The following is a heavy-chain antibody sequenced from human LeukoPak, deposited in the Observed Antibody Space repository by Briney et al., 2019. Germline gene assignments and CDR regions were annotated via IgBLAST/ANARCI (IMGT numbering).Heavy chain of an antibody. CDR1: GGSFSGYY. Sequence: TTSETLSLTCAVYGGSFSGYYWSWIRQPPGKGLEWIGEINHSGSTNYNPSLKSRVTISEDTSKTQFSLKLSSVPAADRAVYYCARKGGYHYYYMAVWGKGTTVTVSS. D-gene: IGHD2-15*01. CDR3: ARKGGYHYYYMAV. J-gene: IGHJ6*03. CDR2: INHSGST. V-gene: IGHV4-34*01.